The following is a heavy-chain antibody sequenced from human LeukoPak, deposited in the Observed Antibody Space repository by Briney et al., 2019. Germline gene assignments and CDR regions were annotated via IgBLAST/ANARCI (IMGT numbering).Heavy chain of an antibody. CDR2: INPNSGGT. V-gene: IGHV1-2*02. D-gene: IGHD6-13*01. CDR1: GYTFTGYY. CDR3: ARGDSWSKMDYYYMDV. J-gene: IGHJ6*03. Sequence: ASVKVSCKASGYTFTGYYMHWVRQAPGQGLEWMGWINPNSGGTNYAQKFQGRVTMTRDTSISTAYMELSRLRSDDAVVYYCARGDSWSKMDYYYMDVWGKGTTVTISS.